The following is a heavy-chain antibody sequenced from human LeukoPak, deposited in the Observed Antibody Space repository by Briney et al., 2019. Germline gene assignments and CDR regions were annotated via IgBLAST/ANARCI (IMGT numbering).Heavy chain of an antibody. D-gene: IGHD2-15*01. CDR1: GFTFSNYA. J-gene: IGHJ4*02. CDR3: AKGNTGSFYSASDY. CDR2: ISDSGGNT. V-gene: IGHV3-23*01. Sequence: GGSLRLSCAASGFTFSNYAVGWVRQAPGNGLEWVSTISDSGGNTYHADSVKGRFTISRDNSKNTVYLQMNSLRAEDTAVYYCAKGNTGSFYSASDYWGQGTLVTVSS.